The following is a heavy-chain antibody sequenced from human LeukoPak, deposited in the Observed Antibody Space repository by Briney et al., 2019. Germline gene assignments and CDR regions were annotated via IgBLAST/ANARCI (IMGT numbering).Heavy chain of an antibody. CDR1: GFTFSSFA. D-gene: IGHD3-10*01. CDR2: ISYDGNNK. V-gene: IGHV3-30-3*01. J-gene: IGHJ4*02. Sequence: GGSLRLSCAASGFTFSSFAMTWVRQAPGKGLEWVAVISYDGNNKYYADSVKGRFTISRDNSKNTLYLQMNSLRAEDTAVYYCTRDPEYYYGSGSYGNYFDYWGQGTLVTVSS. CDR3: TRDPEYYYGSGSYGNYFDY.